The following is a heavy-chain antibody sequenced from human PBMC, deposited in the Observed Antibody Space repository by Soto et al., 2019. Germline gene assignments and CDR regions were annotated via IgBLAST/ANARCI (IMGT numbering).Heavy chain of an antibody. V-gene: IGHV1-2*02. J-gene: IGHJ4*02. Sequence: GASVKVSCKASGYTFTGYYMHWVRQAPGQGLEWVGWINPNSGGTNYAQKFQGRVTMTRDTSISTAYMELSRLRSDDTAVYYCARDSFATPALNLDYWGQGTLVTVSS. CDR1: GYTFTGYY. CDR2: INPNSGGT. D-gene: IGHD3-3*01. CDR3: ARDSFATPALNLDY.